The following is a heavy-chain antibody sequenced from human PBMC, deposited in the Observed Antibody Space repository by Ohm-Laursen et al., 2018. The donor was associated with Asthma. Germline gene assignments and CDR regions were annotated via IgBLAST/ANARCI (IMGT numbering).Heavy chain of an antibody. CDR1: GGSISSGSYY. J-gene: IGHJ4*02. CDR2: IYYTGST. V-gene: IGHV4-31*03. D-gene: IGHD3-9*01. Sequence: TLSLTCTVSGGSISSGSYYWSWIRQHPGRGLEWIGYIYYTGSTYYNPSLKSRVTISIDTSKNQFSLKLSSVTVADTAVYYCVREDFDWPPGYCDYWGQGTLVTVSS. CDR3: VREDFDWPPGYCDY.